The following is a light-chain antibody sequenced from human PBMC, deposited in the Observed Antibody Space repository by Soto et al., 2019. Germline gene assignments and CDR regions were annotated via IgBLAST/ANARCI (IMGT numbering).Light chain of an antibody. CDR1: QSVDSSF. CDR3: QQYVSSVT. V-gene: IGKV3-20*01. Sequence: EIVLTQSPGSLSLSPGERGTLSCRASQSVDSSFFAWYQQKPDQAPRLLIYGASNRATGIPDRFSGSGSGTDFTLTISRLEPEDFAVYYCQQYVSSVTFGQGTKVXX. CDR2: GAS. J-gene: IGKJ1*01.